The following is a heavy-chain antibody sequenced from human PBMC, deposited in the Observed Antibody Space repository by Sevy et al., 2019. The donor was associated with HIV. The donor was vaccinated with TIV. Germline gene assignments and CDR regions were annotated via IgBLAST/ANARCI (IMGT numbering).Heavy chain of an antibody. CDR2: IIPIFGTA. V-gene: IGHV1-69*06. CDR3: ARGPSPRWTVEMADKGGYYDYYMDV. D-gene: IGHD6-19*01. CDR1: GGTFSSYA. J-gene: IGHJ6*03. Sequence: ASVKVSCKASGGTFSSYAISWVRQAPGQGLEWMGGIIPIFGTANYAQKFQGRVTITADKSTSTAYMELSSLRSEDTAVYYCARGPSPRWTVEMADKGGYYDYYMDVWGKGTTVTVSS.